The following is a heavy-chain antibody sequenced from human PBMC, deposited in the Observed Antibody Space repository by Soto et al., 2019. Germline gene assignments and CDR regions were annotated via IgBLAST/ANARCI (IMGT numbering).Heavy chain of an antibody. D-gene: IGHD2-8*01. J-gene: IGHJ5*02. CDR1: GFTFSSYG. CDR2: ISYDGSNK. Sequence: GGSLRLSCAASGFTFSSYGMHWVRQAPGKGLEWVAVISYDGSNKYYADSVKGRFTISRDNSKNTLYLQMNSLRAEDTAVYYCAKGTVLMVYAILSWFDPWGQGTLVTVSS. CDR3: AKGTVLMVYAILSWFDP. V-gene: IGHV3-30*18.